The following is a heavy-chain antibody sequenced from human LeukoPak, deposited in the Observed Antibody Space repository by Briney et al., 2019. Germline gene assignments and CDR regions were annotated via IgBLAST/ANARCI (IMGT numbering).Heavy chain of an antibody. CDR2: IYSGGST. V-gene: IGHV3-53*01. J-gene: IGHJ6*02. CDR1: GFTVSSNY. D-gene: IGHD6-6*01. CDR3: AREQLGLGGMDV. Sequence: GGSLRLSCAASGFTVSSNYMSWVRQAPGKGLEWVSVIYSGGSTYYADPVKGRFTISRDNSKNTLYLQMNSLRAEDTAVYYCAREQLGLGGMDVWGQGTTVTVSS.